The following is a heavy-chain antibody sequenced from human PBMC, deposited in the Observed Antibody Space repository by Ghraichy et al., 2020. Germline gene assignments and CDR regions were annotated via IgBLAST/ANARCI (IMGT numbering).Heavy chain of an antibody. Sequence: SETLYLTCTVSGGSISSYYWSWIRQPPGKGLEWIGYIYTSGSTNYNPSLKSRVTISVDTSKNQFSLKLSSVTAADTAVYYCARHHPAAGTYYYYYGMDVWGQGTTVTVSS. D-gene: IGHD6-13*01. V-gene: IGHV4-4*09. J-gene: IGHJ6*02. CDR3: ARHHPAAGTYYYYYGMDV. CDR2: IYTSGST. CDR1: GGSISSYY.